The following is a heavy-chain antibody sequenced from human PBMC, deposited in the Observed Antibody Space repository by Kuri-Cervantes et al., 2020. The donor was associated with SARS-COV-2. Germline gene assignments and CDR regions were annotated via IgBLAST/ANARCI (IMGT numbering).Heavy chain of an antibody. V-gene: IGHV3-23*01. CDR3: AKGKATGSF. CDR2: ISGSGGST. J-gene: IGHJ4*02. Sequence: GESLKISCAASGFTFSSYGMHWVRQAPGKGLEWVSAISGSGGSTYYADSVKGRFTISRDNSKNTLYLQMNSLRAEDTAVYYCAKGKATGSFWGQGTLVTVSS. CDR1: GFTFSSYG.